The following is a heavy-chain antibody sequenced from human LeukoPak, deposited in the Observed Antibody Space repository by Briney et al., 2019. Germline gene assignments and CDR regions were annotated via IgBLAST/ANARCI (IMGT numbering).Heavy chain of an antibody. V-gene: IGHV3-7*03. Sequence: GGSLRLSCAASGLIFSNYWMSWVRQAPGKGLEGVANIKQDGSEKYYVDSVKGRFTISRDNAKNSLYLQMNSLRAEDTAVYYCARARWYSSSWYFDYWGQGILVTVSS. CDR1: GLIFSNYW. D-gene: IGHD6-13*01. J-gene: IGHJ4*02. CDR2: IKQDGSEK. CDR3: ARARWYSSSWYFDY.